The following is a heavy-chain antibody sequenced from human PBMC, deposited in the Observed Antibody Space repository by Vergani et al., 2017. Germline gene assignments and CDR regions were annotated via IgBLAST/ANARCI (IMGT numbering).Heavy chain of an antibody. CDR1: GYTFTSYG. CDR3: AIDFFPYCSSTSCYISWFDP. J-gene: IGHJ5*02. CDR2: ISAYNGNT. V-gene: IGHV1-18*04. D-gene: IGHD2-2*02. Sequence: QVQLVQSGAEVKKPGASVKVSCKASGYTFTSYGISWVRQAPGQGLEWMGWISAYNGNTNYAQKLQGRVTMTTDSSTSTAYMELRSLRSDDTAVYYCAIDFFPYCSSTSCYISWFDPWGQGTLVTVSS.